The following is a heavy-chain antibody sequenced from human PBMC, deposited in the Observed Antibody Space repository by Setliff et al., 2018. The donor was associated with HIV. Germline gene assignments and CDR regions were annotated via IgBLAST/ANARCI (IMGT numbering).Heavy chain of an antibody. V-gene: IGHV3-23*01. J-gene: IGHJ4*02. Sequence: PGGSLRLSCASSGFTFSSYAMTWVRQAPGKGLECVAVISGSGGDTYYADSVKGRFVISREKSKSTLYLQMNSLRAEDTAVYYRAKKTAAYTSGSWLHYWGQGTLVTVSS. CDR2: ISGSGGDT. D-gene: IGHD3-10*01. CDR1: GFTFSSYA. CDR3: AKKTAAYTSGSWLHY.